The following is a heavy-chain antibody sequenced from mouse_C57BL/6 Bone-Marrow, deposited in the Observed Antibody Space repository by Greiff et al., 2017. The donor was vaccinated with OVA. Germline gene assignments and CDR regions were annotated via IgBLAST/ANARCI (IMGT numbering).Heavy chain of an antibody. CDR2: IDPENGDT. V-gene: IGHV14-4*01. D-gene: IGHD2-4*01. Sequence: VQLKESGAELVRPGASVKLSCTASGFNIKDDYMHWVKQRPEQGLEWIGWIDPENGDTEYASKFQGKATITADTSSNTAYLQLSSLTSEDTAVYYCTMGDYEDAMDYWGQGTSVTVSS. CDR1: GFNIKDDY. J-gene: IGHJ4*01. CDR3: TMGDYEDAMDY.